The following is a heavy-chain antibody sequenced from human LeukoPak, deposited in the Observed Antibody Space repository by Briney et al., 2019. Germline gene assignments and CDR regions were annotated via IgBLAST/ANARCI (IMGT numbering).Heavy chain of an antibody. CDR3: ARTLSGGNYVFFDFDY. J-gene: IGHJ4*02. CDR2: INTNTGNP. D-gene: IGHD4-23*01. CDR1: GYTFTSYP. Sequence: ASVKVSCKASGYTFTSYPMNWVRQAPGQGLEWMGWINTNTGNPTYAQGLTGRFVFSLDTSVSTAYLQISSLKAEDTAVYYCARTLSGGNYVFFDFDYWGQGTLVTVSS. V-gene: IGHV7-4-1*02.